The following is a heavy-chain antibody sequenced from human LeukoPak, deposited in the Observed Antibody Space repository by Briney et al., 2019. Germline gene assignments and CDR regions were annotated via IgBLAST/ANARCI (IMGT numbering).Heavy chain of an antibody. CDR2: ISWNSGSI. CDR3: VRDTSLIIVVVPAAHDAFDI. J-gene: IGHJ3*02. Sequence: PGGSLRLSCAASGFTFDDYAMHWVRQAPGKGLEWVSGISWNSGSIGYADSVKGRFTISRDNAKNSLYLQMNSLRAEDTAVYYCVRDTSLIIVVVPAAHDAFDIWGQGTMVTVSS. V-gene: IGHV3-9*01. CDR1: GFTFDDYA. D-gene: IGHD2-2*01.